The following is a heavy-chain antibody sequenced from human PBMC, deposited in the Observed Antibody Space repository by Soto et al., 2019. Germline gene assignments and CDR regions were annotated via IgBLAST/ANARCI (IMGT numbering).Heavy chain of an antibody. V-gene: IGHV4-30-2*06. CDR2: ISHLETT. J-gene: IGHJ4*02. D-gene: IGHD2-15*01. Sequence: SQTPSLPGSICRVTMCYWLSSSRRNRHSPGKGLEWLGYISHLETTYYTPSFKSRFSLSIYRTRNQFSLSLSSTTAADKAVYYCARGGGYDPFDFWGQGIQVTVSS. CDR3: ARGGGYDPFDF. CDR1: RVTMCYWLSS.